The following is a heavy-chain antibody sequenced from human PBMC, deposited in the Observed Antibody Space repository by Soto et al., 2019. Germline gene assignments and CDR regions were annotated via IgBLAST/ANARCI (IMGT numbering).Heavy chain of an antibody. CDR2: IVPLLGIT. D-gene: IGHD1-20*01. CDR1: GGTFSGYV. Sequence: QAQLMQSGAEVKKPGSSVKVSCKASGGTFSGYVISWVRQAPGQGLEWMGGIVPLLGITNYAQKFQGRITIAADESTGTAYMDLRSLRSEDTAVYYCARDPRSITGTTSSEDFQHWGQGTLVSVSS. CDR3: ARDPRSITGTTSSEDFQH. J-gene: IGHJ1*01. V-gene: IGHV1-69*01.